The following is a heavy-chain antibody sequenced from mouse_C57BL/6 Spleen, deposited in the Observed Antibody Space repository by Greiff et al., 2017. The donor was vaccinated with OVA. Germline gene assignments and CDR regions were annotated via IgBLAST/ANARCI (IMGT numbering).Heavy chain of an antibody. CDR3: ARELGRGAWLAY. Sequence: QVQLQQSGPELVKPGASVKLSCKASGYAFSSYWMNWVKQRPGQGLEWIGRFYPGDGDPNYNGKFKGKATLTADKSSSTAYMQLRRLTSEDSAVYVCARELGRGAWLAYWGQGTLVTVSA. V-gene: IGHV1-82*01. D-gene: IGHD4-1*01. CDR1: GYAFSSYW. J-gene: IGHJ3*01. CDR2: FYPGDGDP.